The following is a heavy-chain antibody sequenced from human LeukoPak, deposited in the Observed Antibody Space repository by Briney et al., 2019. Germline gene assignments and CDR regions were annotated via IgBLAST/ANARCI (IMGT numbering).Heavy chain of an antibody. Sequence: SETLPLTCTVSGGSISSSSYYWGWIRQPPGKGLEWIGSIYYSGSTYYNPSLKSRAAISVDTSKNHLSLSLNSVTAADTAVYYCAASLWFGIYPDYWGQGSLVTVSS. CDR1: GGSISSSSYY. CDR2: IYYSGST. J-gene: IGHJ4*02. V-gene: IGHV4-39*07. CDR3: AASLWFGIYPDY. D-gene: IGHD3-10*01.